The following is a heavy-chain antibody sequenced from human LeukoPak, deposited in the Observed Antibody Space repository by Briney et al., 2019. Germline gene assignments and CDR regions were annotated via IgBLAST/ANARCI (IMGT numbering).Heavy chain of an antibody. CDR1: GFTFSSYG. D-gene: IGHD7-27*01. V-gene: IGHV3-30*02. CDR3: AKDSVRFTGDLYYFNY. Sequence: GGSLRLSCAASGFTFSSYGMHWVRQAPGKGLEWVAFIRNDGTNKYYGDSVKGRFTISGDNSKNTVYLQMNSLRVEDTAVYYCAKDSVRFTGDLYYFNYWGQGTLVTVSS. CDR2: IRNDGTNK. J-gene: IGHJ4*02.